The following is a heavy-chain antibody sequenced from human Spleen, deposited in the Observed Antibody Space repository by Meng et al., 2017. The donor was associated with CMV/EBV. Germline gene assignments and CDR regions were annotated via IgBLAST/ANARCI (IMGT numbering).Heavy chain of an antibody. J-gene: IGHJ4*02. Sequence: QVQLVQTGAEVKNPGASVTPSCKTSGYIFKDYAMHWVRQAPGQRLEWMGWINAGNGDTKYSQKFQGRVTITRDTSASIGYMEVSSLRFEGTAVYYCARDGWQQSYYFDHWGQGALVTVSS. CDR1: GYIFKDYA. V-gene: IGHV1-3*01. D-gene: IGHD6-13*01. CDR3: ARDGWQQSYYFDH. CDR2: INAGNGDT.